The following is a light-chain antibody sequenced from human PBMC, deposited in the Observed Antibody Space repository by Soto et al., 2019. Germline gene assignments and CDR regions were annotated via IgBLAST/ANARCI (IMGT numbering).Light chain of an antibody. V-gene: IGLV1-40*01. CDR1: SSNIGSND. Sequence: QSVLTQPPSASGTPGQRVTISCSGSSSNIGSNDVYWYQQRPETAPKLLIFGTINRPSGVPDRFSGSKSGTSASLAITGLQAEDEGDYYCQSYDSTLSARYVFGTGTKLTVL. CDR3: QSYDSTLSARYV. CDR2: GTI. J-gene: IGLJ1*01.